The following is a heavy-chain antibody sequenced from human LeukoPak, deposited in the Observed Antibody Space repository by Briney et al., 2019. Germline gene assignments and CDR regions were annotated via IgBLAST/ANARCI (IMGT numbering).Heavy chain of an antibody. Sequence: ASVKVSCKASGYTFTSYAMHWVRQAPGQRLEWMGWINAGNGNTKYSQEFQGRVTITRDTSASTAYMELSSLRSEDMAVYYCARPDYGGNPVGYWGQGTLVTVSS. V-gene: IGHV1-3*03. CDR3: ARPDYGGNPVGY. D-gene: IGHD4-23*01. J-gene: IGHJ4*02. CDR2: INAGNGNT. CDR1: GYTFTSYA.